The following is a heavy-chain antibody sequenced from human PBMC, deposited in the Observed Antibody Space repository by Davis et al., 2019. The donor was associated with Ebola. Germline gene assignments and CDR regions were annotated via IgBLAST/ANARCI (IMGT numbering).Heavy chain of an antibody. D-gene: IGHD4-17*01. Sequence: GESLKISCAASGFTFSSSAMSWGRQAPGKGLEWVSSIGGGGGSIYYADSVKGRFTISRDNSKNTLYLQMNSLRAEDTAVYYCARHDYGDSHFDYWGQGTLVTVSS. V-gene: IGHV3-23*01. CDR3: ARHDYGDSHFDY. J-gene: IGHJ4*02. CDR2: IGGGGGSI. CDR1: GFTFSSSA.